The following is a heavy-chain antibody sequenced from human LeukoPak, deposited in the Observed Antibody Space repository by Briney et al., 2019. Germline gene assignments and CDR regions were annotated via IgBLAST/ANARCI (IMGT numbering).Heavy chain of an antibody. V-gene: IGHV1-69*13. D-gene: IGHD6-13*01. J-gene: IGHJ6*03. CDR3: ARHNKYSSSGLHRHYYYYYMDV. Sequence: SVKVSCKASGGTFSSYAISWVRQAPGQGLEWMGGIIPIFGTANYAQKFQGRVTITADESTSTAYMELSSLRSEDTAVYYCARHNKYSSSGLHRHYYYYYMDVWGKGTTVTVSS. CDR1: GGTFSSYA. CDR2: IIPIFGTA.